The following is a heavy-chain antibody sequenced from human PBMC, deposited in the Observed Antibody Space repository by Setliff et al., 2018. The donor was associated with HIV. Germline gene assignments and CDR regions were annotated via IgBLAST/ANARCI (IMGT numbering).Heavy chain of an antibody. D-gene: IGHD4-17*01. J-gene: IGHJ6*03. CDR1: GFTFSSYW. CDR2: INTDGSST. Sequence: HPGGSLRLSCAASGFTFSSYWMHWVRQAPGKGLVWVSRINTDGSSTSYADSVKGRFTISRDNAKNTLYLQMSGLSAEDTAVYYCARGPTTVTNYYYYYMDVWGKGTTVTVSS. V-gene: IGHV3-74*01. CDR3: ARGPTTVTNYYYYYMDV.